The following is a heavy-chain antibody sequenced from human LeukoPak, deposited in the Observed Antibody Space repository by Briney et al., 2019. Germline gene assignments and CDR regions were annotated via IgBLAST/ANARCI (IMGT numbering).Heavy chain of an antibody. CDR1: GFTFSSYG. J-gene: IGHJ4*02. Sequence: PGRSLRLSCAASGFTFSSYGMHCVRQAPGKGLEWVAVIWYDGSNKYYADSVKGRFTISRDNSKNTLYLQMNSLRAEDTAVYYCARVGADLTGTPFDYWGQGTLVTVSS. V-gene: IGHV3-33*01. CDR2: IWYDGSNK. D-gene: IGHD1/OR15-1a*01. CDR3: ARVGADLTGTPFDY.